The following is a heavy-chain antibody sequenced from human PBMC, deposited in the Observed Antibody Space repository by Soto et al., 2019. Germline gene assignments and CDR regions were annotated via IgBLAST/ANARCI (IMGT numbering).Heavy chain of an antibody. CDR3: ARESAVAGDS. D-gene: IGHD6-13*01. J-gene: IGHJ4*02. CDR1: GFTLSSYG. Sequence: EVQLVESGGGLVEPGGSLRLSCAASGFTLSSYGMNWVRQAPGKGLEWVSYINTGSTTIQYADSVKGRFTISRDNAKNSLYLQMDSLRAEDTAVYYCARESAVAGDSWGQGTLVTVSS. CDR2: INTGSTTI. V-gene: IGHV3-48*01.